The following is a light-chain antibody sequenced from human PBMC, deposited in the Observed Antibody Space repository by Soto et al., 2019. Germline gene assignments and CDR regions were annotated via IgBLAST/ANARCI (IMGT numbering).Light chain of an antibody. CDR2: SDN. J-gene: IGLJ2*01. CDR3: AAWDVSLVV. CDR1: SSNIGTNT. V-gene: IGLV1-44*01. Sequence: QSVLTQPPSASGTAGQRVTIFCSGSSSNIGTNTVIWYQQLPGAAPKLLIYSDNQRPSGVPDRFSGSKSGTSASLAISGLQSEDEADYYCAAWDVSLVVFGGGTKVTVL.